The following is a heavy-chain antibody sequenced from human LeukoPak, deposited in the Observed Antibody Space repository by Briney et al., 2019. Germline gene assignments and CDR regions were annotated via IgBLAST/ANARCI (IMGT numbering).Heavy chain of an antibody. Sequence: SETLSLTCAVHGGSFSGYYWSWIRQPPGKGLEWIGEINHSGSTNYNPSPKSRVTISVDTSKNQFSLKLSSVTAADTAVYYCARFVKSAATDYWGQGTLVTVSS. J-gene: IGHJ4*02. CDR3: ARFVKSAATDY. V-gene: IGHV4-34*01. CDR2: INHSGST. D-gene: IGHD2-15*01. CDR1: GGSFSGYY.